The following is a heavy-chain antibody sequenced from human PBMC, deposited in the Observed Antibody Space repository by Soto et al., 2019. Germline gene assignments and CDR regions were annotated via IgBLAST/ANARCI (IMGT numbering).Heavy chain of an antibody. V-gene: IGHV3-23*01. CDR1: GFTFSSYA. CDR2: ISGSGGST. D-gene: IGHD2-2*03. CDR3: AKEGGYCSSTSCYGRVYY. Sequence: EVQLLESGGGLVQPGGSLGLSCAASGFTFSSYAMSWVRQAPGKGLEWVSAISGSGGSTYYADSVKGRFTISRDNSKNTLYLQMNSLRAEDTAVYYCAKEGGYCSSTSCYGRVYYWGQGTLVTVSS. J-gene: IGHJ4*02.